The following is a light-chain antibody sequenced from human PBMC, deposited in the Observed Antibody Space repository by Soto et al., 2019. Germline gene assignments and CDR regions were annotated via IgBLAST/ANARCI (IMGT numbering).Light chain of an antibody. Sequence: EVVLTQSPATLSLSPGERATLSCRASQSVSYNLAWYQQKPGQAPRLLIYDASNRATGIPARFSGSGSGTDFTLTISSLQPEDFAVYYCQHYNNWPFTFGQGTKLEIK. J-gene: IGKJ2*01. CDR3: QHYNNWPFT. V-gene: IGKV3-11*01. CDR1: QSVSYN. CDR2: DAS.